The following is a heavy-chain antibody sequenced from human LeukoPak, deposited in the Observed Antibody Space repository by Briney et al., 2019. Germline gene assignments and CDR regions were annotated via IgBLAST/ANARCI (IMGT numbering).Heavy chain of an antibody. J-gene: IGHJ4*02. D-gene: IGHD2-15*01. CDR1: GGSISSYY. CDR3: ARQDAAAGDY. CDR2: IYYSGST. V-gene: IGHV4-59*01. Sequence: PSETLSLTCTVSGGSISSYYWSWIRQPPGKGLEWIGYIYYSGSTNYNPSLKSRVTISVDTSKNQFSLKLSSVTAADTAVYYCARQDAAAGDYWGQGTLVTVSS.